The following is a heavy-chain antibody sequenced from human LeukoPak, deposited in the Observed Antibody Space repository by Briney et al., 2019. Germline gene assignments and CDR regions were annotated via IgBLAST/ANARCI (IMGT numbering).Heavy chain of an antibody. J-gene: IGHJ4*02. CDR1: GGSISSYY. D-gene: IGHD5-24*01. V-gene: IGHV4-59*01. Sequence: SETLSLTCTVSGGSISSYYRSWIRQPPGKGLEWIGYIYYSGSTNYNPSLKSRVTISVDTSKNQFSLKLSSVTAADTAVYYCARVGGYNSPLDYWGQGTLVTVSS. CDR3: ARVGGYNSPLDY. CDR2: IYYSGST.